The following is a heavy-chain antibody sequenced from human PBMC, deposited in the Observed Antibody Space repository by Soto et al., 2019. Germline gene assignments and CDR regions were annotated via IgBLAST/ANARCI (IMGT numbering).Heavy chain of an antibody. Sequence: ASVKVSCKASGYTFTRYYIHWVRQAPGQGLEWMGIVNPSGGSTTYAQRFQGRVTMTRDTSTSTVYMELSSLRSEDTAVYYCARAEAVAGPYYFDYWGQGTLVTVSS. CDR2: VNPSGGST. J-gene: IGHJ4*02. D-gene: IGHD6-19*01. CDR1: GYTFTRYY. CDR3: ARAEAVAGPYYFDY. V-gene: IGHV1-46*01.